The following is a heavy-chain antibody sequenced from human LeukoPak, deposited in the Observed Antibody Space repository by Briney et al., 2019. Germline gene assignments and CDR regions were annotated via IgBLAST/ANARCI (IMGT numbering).Heavy chain of an antibody. J-gene: IGHJ5*02. Sequence: SETLSLTCTVSGGSISSHYWSWIRQPPGKGLEWIGYIYYSGSTNYNPSLKSRVTISVDTSKNQFSLKLSSVTAADTAVYYCARVYKLLWIGELLFDPWGQGTLVTVSS. CDR3: ARVYKLLWIGELLFDP. CDR1: GGSISSHY. CDR2: IYYSGST. V-gene: IGHV4-59*11. D-gene: IGHD3-10*01.